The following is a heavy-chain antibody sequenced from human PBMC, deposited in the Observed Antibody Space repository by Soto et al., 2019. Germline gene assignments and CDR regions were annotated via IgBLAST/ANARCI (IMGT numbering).Heavy chain of an antibody. CDR3: AKDTNYDILTGYSALRY. V-gene: IGHV3-30*18. D-gene: IGHD3-9*01. CDR2: ISYDGSNK. CDR1: GFTFSSYG. Sequence: QVPLVESGGGVVQPGRSLRLSCAASGFTFSSYGMHWVRQAPGKGLEWVAVISYDGSNKYYADSVKGRFTISRDNSKNTLYLQMNSLRAEDTAVYYCAKDTNYDILTGYSALRYWGQGTLVTVSS. J-gene: IGHJ4*02.